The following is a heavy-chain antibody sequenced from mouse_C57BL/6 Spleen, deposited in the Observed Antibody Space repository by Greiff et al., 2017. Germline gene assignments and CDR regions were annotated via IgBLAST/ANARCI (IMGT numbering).Heavy chain of an antibody. CDR2: IWWNDDK. CDR3: AQIESVGGYYFDY. CDR1: GFSLSTSNMG. Sequence: QVTLKESGPGILQPSQTLSLTCSFSGFSLSTSNMGIGWIRQPSGKGLEWLAHIWWNDDKYYNPSLKSRLTVSKDTSNNQVFLKSTSVDTADTATYYCAQIESVGGYYFDYWGQGTTLTVSS. J-gene: IGHJ2*01. V-gene: IGHV8-5*01.